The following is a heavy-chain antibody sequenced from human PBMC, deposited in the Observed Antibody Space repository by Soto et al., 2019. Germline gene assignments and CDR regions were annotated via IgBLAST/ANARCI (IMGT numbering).Heavy chain of an antibody. V-gene: IGHV3-30*03. J-gene: IGHJ4*02. CDR1: GFTFSSYG. CDR3: ARSGTYEPLYY. CDR2: ISYDGNTQ. D-gene: IGHD1-26*01. Sequence: QVQLVESGGGVVQPGRSLRLSCAASGFTFSSYGMHWARQAPGKGLEWVAVISYDGNTQYYADSVRGRFTISRDDSESTLYLQMNSLRAEDTAVYYCARSGTYEPLYYWGQGTLVTVSS.